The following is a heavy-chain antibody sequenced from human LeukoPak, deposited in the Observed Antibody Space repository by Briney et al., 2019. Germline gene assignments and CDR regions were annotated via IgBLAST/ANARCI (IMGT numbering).Heavy chain of an antibody. J-gene: IGHJ3*02. CDR2: IYSGGST. D-gene: IGHD3-22*01. Sequence: GGSLRLSCAASGFTFSTYAVSWVRQAPGKGLEWVSVIYSGGSTYYADSVKGRFTISRDNSKNTLYLQMNSLRAEDTAVYYCARDTGYYYDSSGAFDIWGQGTMVTVSS. V-gene: IGHV3-66*01. CDR3: ARDTGYYYDSSGAFDI. CDR1: GFTFSTYA.